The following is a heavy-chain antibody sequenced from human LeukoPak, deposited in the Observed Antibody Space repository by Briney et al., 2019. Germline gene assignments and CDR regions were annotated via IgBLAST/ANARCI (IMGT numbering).Heavy chain of an antibody. CDR3: ARDGGSYYRYYYYYMDV. CDR1: GGSFSGCY. Sequence: PSETLSLTCAVYGGSFSGCYWSWIRQPPGKGLEWIGEINHSGSTNYNPSLKSRVTISVDTSKNQFSLKLSSVTAADTAVYYCARDGGSYYRYYYYYMDVWGKGTTVTVSS. V-gene: IGHV4-34*01. CDR2: INHSGST. J-gene: IGHJ6*03. D-gene: IGHD1-26*01.